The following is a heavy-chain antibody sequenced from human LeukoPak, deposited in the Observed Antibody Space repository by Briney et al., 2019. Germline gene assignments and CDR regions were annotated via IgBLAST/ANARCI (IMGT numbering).Heavy chain of an antibody. CDR3: ARGVARQYYYDSSGYYKWGYYYYGMDV. V-gene: IGHV4-34*01. J-gene: IGHJ6*02. CDR2: INHSGST. D-gene: IGHD3-22*01. CDR1: GGSFSGYH. Sequence: SETLSLTCAVYGGSFSGYHWSWIRQPPGKGLEWIGEINHSGSTNYNPSLKSRVTISVDTSKNQFSLKLSSVTAADTAVYYCARGVARQYYYDSSGYYKWGYYYYGMDVWGQGTTVTVSS.